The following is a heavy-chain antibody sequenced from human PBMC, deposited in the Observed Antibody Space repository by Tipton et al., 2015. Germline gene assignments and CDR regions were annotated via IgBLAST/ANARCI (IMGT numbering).Heavy chain of an antibody. Sequence: GLVKPSETLPLTCAVSAYSISSDYYWGWIRQPPGKGLEWIGSISHSGNTYYNPSLKSRVTISVDTSKNQFSLKLSSVTAADTAVYYCARALFYGGDTDWFFDLWGRGTLVTVSS. V-gene: IGHV4-38-2*01. CDR3: ARALFYGGDTDWFFDL. D-gene: IGHD4-23*01. CDR1: AYSISSDYY. CDR2: ISHSGNT. J-gene: IGHJ2*01.